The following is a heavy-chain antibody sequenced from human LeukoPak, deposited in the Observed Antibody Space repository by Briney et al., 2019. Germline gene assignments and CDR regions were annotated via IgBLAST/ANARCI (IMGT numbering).Heavy chain of an antibody. CDR3: VRALGSPTADH. D-gene: IGHD3-16*01. Sequence: GGSLRLSCAASGFTFTNNWMSWVRQAPGKGLEWVANIKSDGSEKYYVDSVEGRFTISRDNAKNTVSLQMDSVRGEDTAVYYCVRALGSPTADHWGQGTLVTVSS. CDR2: IKSDGSEK. J-gene: IGHJ4*02. V-gene: IGHV3-7*01. CDR1: GFTFTNNW.